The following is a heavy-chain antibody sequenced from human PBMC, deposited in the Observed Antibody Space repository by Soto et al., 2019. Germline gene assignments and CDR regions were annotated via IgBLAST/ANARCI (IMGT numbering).Heavy chain of an antibody. J-gene: IGHJ4*02. CDR1: GYTFASHG. CDR3: ARDKVEMPTIFDY. CDR2: ISGYNGNT. D-gene: IGHD2-15*01. V-gene: IGHV1-18*04. Sequence: GASVKVSCKASGYTFASHGISWRRQAPGQGLEWVGWISGYNGNTNYAQKIQGRVTMTTDTSTSTVYMELRSLRSDDSAVYYCARDKVEMPTIFDYWGQGTLV.